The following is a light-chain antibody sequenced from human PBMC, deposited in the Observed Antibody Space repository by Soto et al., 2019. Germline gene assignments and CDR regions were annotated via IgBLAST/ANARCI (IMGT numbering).Light chain of an antibody. J-gene: IGKJ1*01. CDR3: QQYHSSPPWT. CDR1: QTIYSW. Sequence: DIQMTQSPSTLSASVGDRVTLTCRASQTIYSWLAWYQQKPGKAPNLLIYKASTLESGVPSRFSGSESGTKFTLAISSLQPDDFATYYCQQYHSSPPWTFGQGTKVEIK. CDR2: KAS. V-gene: IGKV1-5*03.